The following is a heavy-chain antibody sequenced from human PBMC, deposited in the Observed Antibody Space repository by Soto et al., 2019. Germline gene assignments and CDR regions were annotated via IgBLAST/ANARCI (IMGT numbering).Heavy chain of an antibody. CDR3: ARDGRSWYLDY. CDR2: INQDGGQK. CDR1: GFTFSSYW. V-gene: IGHV3-7*05. J-gene: IGHJ4*02. Sequence: EVQLVESGGGLVQPGGSLRLSCAGSGFTFSSYWMTWFRQAPGKGLEWVANINQDGGQKYYVGSARGRFTISRDNAKNSLSLQMSGLRAEDTAVYYCARDGRSWYLDYWGQGLLVTVSS. D-gene: IGHD1-26*01.